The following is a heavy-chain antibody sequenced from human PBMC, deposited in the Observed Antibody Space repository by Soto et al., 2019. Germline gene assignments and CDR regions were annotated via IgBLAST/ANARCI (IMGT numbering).Heavy chain of an antibody. D-gene: IGHD5-12*01. CDR1: GFSCSDYA. CDR3: AKDAVSRDGVWLAHD. CDR2: LYGSGGGI. J-gene: IGHJ1*01. Sequence: QLLESGGGLVQPGGSLRLSCAASGFSCSDYAMIWVRQAPGKGLEWVSGLYGSGGGIHYADSVKGRFTISRDNYANSVYLQMNSLRVEDTAVYYCAKDAVSRDGVWLAHDWGQGTVVTVSS. V-gene: IGHV3-23*01.